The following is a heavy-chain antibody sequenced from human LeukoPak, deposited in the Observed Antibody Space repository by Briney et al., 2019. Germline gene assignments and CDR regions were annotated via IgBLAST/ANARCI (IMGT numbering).Heavy chain of an antibody. V-gene: IGHV1-24*01. CDR3: ATGRTYYGSGSYYRYYFDY. CDR2: FDPEDGET. J-gene: IGHJ4*02. D-gene: IGHD3-10*01. Sequence: ASGKVSCKVSGYTLTELSMHWVRQAPGKGLEGRGGFDPEDGETIYAQKFQGRVTMTEDTSTDTAYMELSSLRSEDTAVYYCATGRTYYGSGSYYRYYFDYWGQGTLVTVSS. CDR1: GYTLTELS.